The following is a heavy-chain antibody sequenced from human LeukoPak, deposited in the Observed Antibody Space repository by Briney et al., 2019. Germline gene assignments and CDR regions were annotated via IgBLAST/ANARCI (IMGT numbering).Heavy chain of an antibody. CDR2: IWFDGIRK. Sequence: GGSLRLSCAASGFTFSNYGMHWVRQVPGKGLEWVAAIWFDGIRKYYADSVKGRLTISRDNSKNTLYLQMNSLRAEDTAVYYCARDFGGYNNDYWGQGTLVTVSS. CDR3: ARDFGGYNNDY. CDR1: GFTFSNYG. D-gene: IGHD5-24*01. J-gene: IGHJ4*02. V-gene: IGHV3-33*01.